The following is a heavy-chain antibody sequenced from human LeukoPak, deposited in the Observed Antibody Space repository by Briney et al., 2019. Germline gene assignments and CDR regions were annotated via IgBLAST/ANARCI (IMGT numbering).Heavy chain of an antibody. Sequence: GGSLRLSCAASGFTFSGYWMHWVRQAPGKGLVWVSRIKNDGSTTSYAESVKGRFTISRDNAKNNPYLQMNSLRAEDTAVYCCARDDYFSYWGQGTLVTVSS. CDR3: ARDDYFSY. CDR1: GFTFSGYW. J-gene: IGHJ4*02. V-gene: IGHV3-74*01. CDR2: IKNDGSTT. D-gene: IGHD3-16*01.